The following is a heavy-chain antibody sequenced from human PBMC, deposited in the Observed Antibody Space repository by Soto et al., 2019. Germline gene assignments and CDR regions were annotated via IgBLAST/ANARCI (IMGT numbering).Heavy chain of an antibody. CDR2: IIPIFGTA. Sequence: QVQLVQSWAEVKKPGSSVKVSCKASGGTFSSYAISWVRQAPGQGLEWMGGIIPIFGTANYAQKFQGRVTITADESTSTAYMELSSLRSEDTAVYYCALRNCSSTSCYPAEYFQHWGQGTLVTVSS. D-gene: IGHD2-2*01. CDR1: GGTFSSYA. V-gene: IGHV1-69*01. CDR3: ALRNCSSTSCYPAEYFQH. J-gene: IGHJ1*01.